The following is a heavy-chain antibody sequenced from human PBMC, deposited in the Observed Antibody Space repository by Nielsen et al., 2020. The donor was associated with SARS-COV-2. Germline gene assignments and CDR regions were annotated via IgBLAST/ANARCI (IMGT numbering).Heavy chain of an antibody. J-gene: IGHJ6*02. Sequence: GGSLRLSCAASGFTFSNYAMTWVRQAPGKGLEWVSGIVGSGGSTSYADSVKGRFTISRDNPKNSLYLQMNSLRAEDTAVYYCAREDDSSGYTYGMDVWGQGTTVTVSS. CDR2: IVGSGGST. D-gene: IGHD3-22*01. CDR1: GFTFSNYA. CDR3: AREDDSSGYTYGMDV. V-gene: IGHV3-23*01.